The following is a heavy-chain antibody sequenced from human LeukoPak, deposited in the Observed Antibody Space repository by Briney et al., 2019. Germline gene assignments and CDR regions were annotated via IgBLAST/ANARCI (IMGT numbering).Heavy chain of an antibody. Sequence: TGGSLRLSCAASGFIFSNYAMQWVRQAPGKGLEWVSSISSSSSYIYSADSVKGRFTISRDNAKNSLYLQMNSLRAEDTAVYYCARAAYCSSTSCYGSDIWGQGTMVTVSS. D-gene: IGHD2-2*01. CDR3: ARAAYCSSTSCYGSDI. V-gene: IGHV3-21*01. CDR2: ISSSSSYI. J-gene: IGHJ3*02. CDR1: GFIFSNYA.